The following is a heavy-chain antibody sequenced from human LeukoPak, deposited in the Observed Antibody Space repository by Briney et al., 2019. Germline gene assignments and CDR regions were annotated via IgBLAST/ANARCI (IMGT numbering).Heavy chain of an antibody. D-gene: IGHD3-3*01. V-gene: IGHV4-4*09. J-gene: IGHJ3*02. Sequence: SSETLSLTCTVSGGSISSYYWSWIRQPPGKGLEWIGYIYTSGSTNYNASLKSRVTISVDTSKNQFSLKLSSVTAADTAVYYCARHLSYLLGVVIIPDAFDIWGQGTMVTVSS. CDR3: ARHLSYLLGVVIIPDAFDI. CDR1: GGSISSYY. CDR2: IYTSGST.